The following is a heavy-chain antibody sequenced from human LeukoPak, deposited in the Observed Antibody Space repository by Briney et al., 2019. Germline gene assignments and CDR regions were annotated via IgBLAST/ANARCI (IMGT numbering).Heavy chain of an antibody. J-gene: IGHJ4*02. Sequence: PGRSLRLSCAASGFTFNSYGMHWVRQAPGKELEWVAVIWYDGSNKYYADSVKGRFTISRDNSENTLYLQMDSLRAEDTAVYYCARDPGVRWLVGFDYWGQGTLVTVSS. CDR3: ARDPGVRWLVGFDY. D-gene: IGHD6-19*01. CDR2: IWYDGSNK. CDR1: GFTFNSYG. V-gene: IGHV3-33*01.